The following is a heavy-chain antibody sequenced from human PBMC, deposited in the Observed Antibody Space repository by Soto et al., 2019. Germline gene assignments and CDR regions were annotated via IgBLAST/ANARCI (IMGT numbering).Heavy chain of an antibody. CDR2: IWYDGSNK. CDR3: ARGRISSHANYYYYYYMDV. V-gene: IGHV3-33*01. J-gene: IGHJ6*03. D-gene: IGHD3-3*02. Sequence: GGSLRLSCAASGFTFSSYGMHWVRQAPGKGLEWAAVIWYDGSNKYYADSVKGRFTISRDNSKNTLYLQMNSLRAEDTAVYYCARGRISSHANYYYYYYMDVWGKGTTVTV. CDR1: GFTFSSYG.